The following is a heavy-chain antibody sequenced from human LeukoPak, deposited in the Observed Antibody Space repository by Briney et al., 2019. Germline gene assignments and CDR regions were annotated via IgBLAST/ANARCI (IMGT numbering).Heavy chain of an antibody. CDR3: ARVGDGLNDAFDI. V-gene: IGHV1-2*06. D-gene: IGHD5-24*01. J-gene: IGHJ3*02. CDR2: INPNSGGT. Sequence: ASVKVSCKASGYTFTGYYKNWVRQAPGQGLEWMGRINPNSGGTNYAQKFQGRVTMTRDTSISTAYMELSRLRSDDTAVYYCARVGDGLNDAFDIWGRGTMVTVSS. CDR1: GYTFTGYY.